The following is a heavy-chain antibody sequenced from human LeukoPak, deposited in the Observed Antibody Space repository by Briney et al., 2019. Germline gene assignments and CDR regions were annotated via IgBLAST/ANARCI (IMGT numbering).Heavy chain of an antibody. V-gene: IGHV4-59*01. D-gene: IGHD2/OR15-2a*01. CDR3: ASTFQGNFDY. J-gene: IGHJ4*02. CDR2: IYYSGST. CDR1: GGSISSYY. Sequence: PSETLSLTCSVSGGSISSYYWNWVRQPPGKGLEWIGYIYYSGSTKYNPSLKSLVTISVDTSKNQFSLKLSSVTAADTAVYYCASTFQGNFDYWGQGTLVTVSS.